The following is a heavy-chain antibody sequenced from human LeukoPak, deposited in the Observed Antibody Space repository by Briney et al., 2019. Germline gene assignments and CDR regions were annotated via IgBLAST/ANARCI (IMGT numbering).Heavy chain of an antibody. D-gene: IGHD3-16*01. CDR3: AIDLGAPD. CDR1: GFTFSTYW. CDR2: IKQDGSDK. V-gene: IGHV3-7*01. Sequence: GGSLRLSCAASGFTFSTYWMSWVRQAPGKGLEWVASIKQDGSDKHYVDSVKGRFTISRDNAKNSLYLQMNTLRVEDTAVYYCAIDLGAPDWGQGTLVTVSS. J-gene: IGHJ4*02.